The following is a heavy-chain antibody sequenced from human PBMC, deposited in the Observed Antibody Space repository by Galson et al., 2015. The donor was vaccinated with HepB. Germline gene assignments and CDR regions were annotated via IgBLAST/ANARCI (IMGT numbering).Heavy chain of an antibody. J-gene: IGHJ3*02. CDR3: ARGGKGSGGSGRRQAFDI. CDR2: IIPIFGTT. D-gene: IGHD3-10*01. Sequence: SVKVSCKASGGTFSSYAISWVRQAPGQGLEWMGGIIPIFGTTNYAQKFQGRVTITADKSTSTAYMELSSLRSEDTAVYYCARGGKGSGGSGRRQAFDIWGQGTMVTASS. CDR1: GGTFSSYA. V-gene: IGHV1-69*06.